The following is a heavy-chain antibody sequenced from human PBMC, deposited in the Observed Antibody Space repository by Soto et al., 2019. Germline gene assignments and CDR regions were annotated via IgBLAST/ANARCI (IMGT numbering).Heavy chain of an antibody. D-gene: IGHD2-15*01. CDR1: GFTFNTYG. Sequence: QVQLVESGGGVVQPGGSLRLSCTTSGFTFNTYGIHWVRQAPCKGLELVASIWYDGSNIYYADSMKGRFTISRDNSKNTLYLQMNSLRDKDTALYHCERDDCTGDYCYSCPFKYGVDVWGQGATVTV. CDR2: IWYDGSNI. V-gene: IGHV3-33*08. CDR3: ERDDCTGDYCYSCPFKYGVDV. J-gene: IGHJ6*02.